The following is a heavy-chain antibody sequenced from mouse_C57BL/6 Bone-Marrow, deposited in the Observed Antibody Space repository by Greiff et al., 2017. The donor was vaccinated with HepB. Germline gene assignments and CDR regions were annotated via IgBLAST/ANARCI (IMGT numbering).Heavy chain of an antibody. Sequence: EVHLVESGGGLVQPGGSLSLSCAASGFTFTDYYMSWVRQPPGKALEWLGFIRNKANGYTTEYSASVKGRFTISRDNSQIILYLQMNALRAEDSAAYYCARDYGNWFAYWGQGTLVTVSA. J-gene: IGHJ3*01. V-gene: IGHV7-3*01. D-gene: IGHD1-1*01. CDR1: GFTFTDYY. CDR3: ARDYGNWFAY. CDR2: IRNKANGYTT.